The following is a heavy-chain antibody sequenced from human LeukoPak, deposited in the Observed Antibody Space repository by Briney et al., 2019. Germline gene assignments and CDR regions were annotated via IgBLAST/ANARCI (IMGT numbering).Heavy chain of an antibody. D-gene: IGHD6-13*01. Sequence: GGSLRLSCAASGFTFSTYAMSWVRQAPGRGLEWVSAISGSGGSTYYADSVKGRFTISRDNSKNTLYLQMNSLRAEDTAVYYCARDRRSWGSDYWGQGTLVTVSS. CDR3: ARDRRSWGSDY. V-gene: IGHV3-23*01. CDR2: ISGSGGST. J-gene: IGHJ4*02. CDR1: GFTFSTYA.